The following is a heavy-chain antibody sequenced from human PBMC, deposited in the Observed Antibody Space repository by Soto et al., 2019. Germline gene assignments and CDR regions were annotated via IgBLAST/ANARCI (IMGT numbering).Heavy chain of an antibody. J-gene: IGHJ4*02. V-gene: IGHV1-18*01. CDR2: ISAYNGNT. Sequence: QVQLVQSGAEVKKPGASVKVSCKASGYTFTNYAISWVRQAPGQGLEWMGWISAYNGNTNYAQKLQGRVTMSTATSTSTAYMELRSLSCDDRAVYYCARDLPPKDYWGQGALFTVSS. CDR1: GYTFTNYA. CDR3: ARDLPPKDY.